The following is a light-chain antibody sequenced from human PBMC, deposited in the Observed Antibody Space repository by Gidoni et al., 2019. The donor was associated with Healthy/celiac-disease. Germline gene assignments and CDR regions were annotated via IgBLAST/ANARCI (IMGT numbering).Light chain of an antibody. Sequence: DIQMTQSPSSLSASVGDRVTITCRASQSISSYLNWYQQKPGKAPKLLIYAASSLQSGVPSRFSGSGSGTDFTLTISSLQPEDFATYYCQQSYSTLPTFGQGTKVKSN. J-gene: IGKJ1*01. CDR3: QQSYSTLPT. CDR1: QSISSY. CDR2: AAS. V-gene: IGKV1-39*01.